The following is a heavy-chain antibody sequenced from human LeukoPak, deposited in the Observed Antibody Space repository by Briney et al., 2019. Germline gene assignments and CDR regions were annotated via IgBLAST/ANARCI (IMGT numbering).Heavy chain of an antibody. J-gene: IGHJ5*02. CDR2: INHSGST. D-gene: IGHD2-15*01. Sequence: SETLSLTCAVYGVSFSGYYWSWIRQPPGKGLEWIGEINHSGSTNDNPSLKSRVTISVDTSKNQFSLKLSSVTAADTAVYYCARKYCSGGSCYWGYNWFDPWGQGTLVTVSS. CDR1: GVSFSGYY. CDR3: ARKYCSGGSCYWGYNWFDP. V-gene: IGHV4-34*01.